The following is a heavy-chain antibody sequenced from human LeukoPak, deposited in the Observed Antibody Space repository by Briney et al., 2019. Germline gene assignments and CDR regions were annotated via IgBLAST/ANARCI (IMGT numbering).Heavy chain of an antibody. CDR3: ARINTAIFSSSDY. CDR1: GFTFSNSW. CDR2: IREDGGEK. Sequence: GGSLRLSCAASGFTFSNSWMTWVRQAPGKGLEWVAYIREDGGEKYYVDSVKGRFTISRDNAKNSLYLQMNSLRAEDTAVYYCARINTAIFSSSDYWGQGTLVTVSS. J-gene: IGHJ4*02. D-gene: IGHD2-21*02. V-gene: IGHV3-7*05.